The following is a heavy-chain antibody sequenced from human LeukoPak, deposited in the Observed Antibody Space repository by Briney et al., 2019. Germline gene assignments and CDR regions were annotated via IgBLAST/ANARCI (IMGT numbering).Heavy chain of an antibody. CDR1: GFTFSSYA. V-gene: IGHV3-23*01. CDR3: AKDFERIVRASSSDY. CDR2: ISGSGGST. D-gene: IGHD1-26*01. J-gene: IGHJ4*02. Sequence: GGSLRLSCAASGFTFSSYAMSWVRQAPGKGLEWVSAISGSGGSTYYADSVKGRFTISRDNSKNTLYLQMNSLRAEDTAVSYCAKDFERIVRASSSDYWGQGTLVTVSS.